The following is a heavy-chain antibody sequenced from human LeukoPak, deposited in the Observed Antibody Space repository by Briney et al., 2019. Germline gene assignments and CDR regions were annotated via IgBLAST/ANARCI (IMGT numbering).Heavy chain of an antibody. CDR3: AKGDTSGLHSQSTHYFAY. CDR2: ISWNSGSI. Sequence: PGGSLRLSCAASGFTFDDYAMHWVRQAPGKGMEGVSGISWNSGSIVYADSVKGRFTISRDNAKNSLYLQMNSLRAEDMALYYSAKGDTSGLHSQSTHYFAYWGQGTLVTVSS. J-gene: IGHJ4*02. D-gene: IGHD6-19*01. CDR1: GFTFDDYA. V-gene: IGHV3-9*03.